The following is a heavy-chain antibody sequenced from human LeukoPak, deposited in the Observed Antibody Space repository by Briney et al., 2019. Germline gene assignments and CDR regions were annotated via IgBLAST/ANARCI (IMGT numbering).Heavy chain of an antibody. Sequence: AGGSLRLSCAASGFTFSSYAMSWVRQAPGKGLEWVSAISGSGGSTYYADSVKGRFTISRDNSKNTLYLQMNSLRAEDTAAYYCAKVPMVRGVISFDYWGQGTLVTVSS. D-gene: IGHD3-10*01. V-gene: IGHV3-23*01. CDR3: AKVPMVRGVISFDY. J-gene: IGHJ4*02. CDR1: GFTFSSYA. CDR2: ISGSGGST.